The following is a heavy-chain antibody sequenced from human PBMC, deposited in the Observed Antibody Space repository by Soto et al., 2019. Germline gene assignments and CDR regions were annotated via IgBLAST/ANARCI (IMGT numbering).Heavy chain of an antibody. CDR3: AKHLHYDFWSGYYGYFDY. CDR1: GFTFSSFA. J-gene: IGHJ4*02. Sequence: RSLRLSCAASGFTFSSFAMSWVRQAPGKGLEWVSAISGSGGSTYYADSVKGRFTISRDNSKNTLYLQMNSLRAEDTAVYYCAKHLHYDFWSGYYGYFDYWGQGTLVTVSS. D-gene: IGHD3-3*01. CDR2: ISGSGGST. V-gene: IGHV3-23*01.